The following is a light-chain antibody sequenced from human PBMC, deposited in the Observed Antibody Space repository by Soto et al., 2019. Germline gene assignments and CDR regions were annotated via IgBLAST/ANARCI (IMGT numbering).Light chain of an antibody. CDR1: QKISGY. CDR2: SVR. V-gene: IGKV1-39*01. CDR3: QHSYMRHPW. J-gene: IGKJ1*01. Sequence: DIQLTQSPSSLSAFVGDRVTITFRASQKISGYLNWYQQKPGKPPKLLISSVRNLQSWVPSRFSRGASGTDFDLNINSLQPEDSATYHCQHSYMRHPWFGQGTRAE.